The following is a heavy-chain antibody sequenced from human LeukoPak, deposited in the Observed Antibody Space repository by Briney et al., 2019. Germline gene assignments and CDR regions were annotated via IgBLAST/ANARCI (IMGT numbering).Heavy chain of an antibody. CDR2: IDSNSGGK. V-gene: IGHV1-2*02. Sequence: ASVTVSCQASGYTFTDYYIHWVRQAPGQGLEWMGWIDSNSGGKNFAQKFQGRVTMTRDTSISTAYVELTSLISDDTAVYYCARAPIGGGLFEYWGQGTLVTVSS. J-gene: IGHJ4*02. CDR3: ARAPIGGGLFEY. D-gene: IGHD3-3*01. CDR1: GYTFTDYY.